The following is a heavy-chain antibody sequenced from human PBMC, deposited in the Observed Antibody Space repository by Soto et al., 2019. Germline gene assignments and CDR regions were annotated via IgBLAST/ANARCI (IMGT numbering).Heavy chain of an antibody. J-gene: IGHJ6*02. CDR1: GGTFNIYN. Sequence: QVQLVQSGAEVKKPGSSVKVSCKASGGTFNIYNINWVRQAPGQGLEWMGGILPIFGTTNYAQRFQGRLTIIADESTSTAYMELSSLRSEDTAVYYCARDETGDSYYYYYGMDVWGQGTTVTVTS. CDR2: ILPIFGTT. D-gene: IGHD7-27*01. CDR3: ARDETGDSYYYYYGMDV. V-gene: IGHV1-69*01.